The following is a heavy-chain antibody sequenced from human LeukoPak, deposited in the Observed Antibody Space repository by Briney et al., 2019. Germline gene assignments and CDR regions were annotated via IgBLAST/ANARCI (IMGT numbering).Heavy chain of an antibody. V-gene: IGHV3-11*01. CDR1: GFTFSDYY. J-gene: IGHJ5*02. CDR3: AREVAAIVVVPAAAPWFDP. D-gene: IGHD2-2*01. CDR2: ISSSGSTI. Sequence: GGSLRLSCAASGFTFSDYYMSWIRQAPGKVLEWVSYISSSGSTIYYADSVKGRFTISRDNAKNSLYLQMNSLRAEDTAVYYCAREVAAIVVVPAAAPWFDPWGQGTLVTVSS.